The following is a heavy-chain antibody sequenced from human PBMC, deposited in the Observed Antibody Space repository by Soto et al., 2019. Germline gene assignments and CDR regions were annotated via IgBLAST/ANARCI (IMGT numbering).Heavy chain of an antibody. Sequence: QVQLVESGGGVVQPGRSLRLSCAASGFSFRNSAMHWVRQAPGTGLEWVAMISFDGTNKYYADSVRGRFTISRDNPKNPQYLQMHSLRAEDTAVYFCARDVSPHINPGWFVPWGQGTLVTFSS. CDR1: GFSFRNSA. CDR3: ARDVSPHINPGWFVP. J-gene: IGHJ5*02. V-gene: IGHV3-30*04. CDR2: ISFDGTNK.